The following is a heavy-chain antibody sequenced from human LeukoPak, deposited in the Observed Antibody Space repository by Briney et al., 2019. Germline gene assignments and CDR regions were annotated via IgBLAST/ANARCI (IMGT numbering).Heavy chain of an antibody. J-gene: IGHJ4*02. CDR2: ISGSGGST. V-gene: IGHV3-23*01. CDR1: GFTFSSYA. D-gene: IGHD3-22*01. Sequence: PGGSLRLSCAASGFTFSSYAMSWVRQAPGKGLEWVSAISGSGGSTYYADSVKGRFTISRDNSKNTLCLQMNSLRAEDTAVYYCARVLYYAYQGYYFDYWGQGTLVTVSS. CDR3: ARVLYYAYQGYYFDY.